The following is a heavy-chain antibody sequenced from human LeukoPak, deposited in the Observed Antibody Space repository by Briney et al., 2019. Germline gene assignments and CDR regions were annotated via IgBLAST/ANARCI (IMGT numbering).Heavy chain of an antibody. Sequence: ASVKVSCKASGYTFTSYYMHWARQAPGQGLEWMGIINPSGGSTSYAQKFQGRVTMTRDTSTSTVYMELSSLRSEDTAVYYCARDLGIVVVVAATPGVDYWGQGTLVTVSS. J-gene: IGHJ4*02. D-gene: IGHD2-15*01. V-gene: IGHV1-46*01. CDR3: ARDLGIVVVVAATPGVDY. CDR1: GYTFTSYY. CDR2: INPSGGST.